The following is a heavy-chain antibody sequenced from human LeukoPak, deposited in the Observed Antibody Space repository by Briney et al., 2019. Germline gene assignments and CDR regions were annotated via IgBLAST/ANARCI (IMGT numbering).Heavy chain of an antibody. Sequence: PSETLSLTCTVSGGSMSPFYWSWIRQSPGKGLEWIGSIYYSGGTNYNPSLKSRVTISVDASKNQFSLEVSSVTAADTAVYYCAVNSTKHTFDIWGQGTMVTVSS. CDR2: IYYSGGT. CDR1: GGSMSPFY. CDR3: AVNSTKHTFDI. D-gene: IGHD1-1*01. J-gene: IGHJ3*02. V-gene: IGHV4-59*08.